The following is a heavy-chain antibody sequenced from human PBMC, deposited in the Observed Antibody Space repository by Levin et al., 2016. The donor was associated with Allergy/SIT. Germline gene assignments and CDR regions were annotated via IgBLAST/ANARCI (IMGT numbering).Heavy chain of an antibody. CDR3: AKVYGGSYWSGYFDY. Sequence: GGSLRLSCAASGFTFSSYGMHWVRQAPGKGLEWVAFIRYDGSNKYYADSVKGRFTISRDNSKNTLYLQMNSLRAEDTAVYYCAKVYGGSYWSGYFDYWGQGTLVTVSS. D-gene: IGHD1-26*01. J-gene: IGHJ4*02. V-gene: IGHV3-30*02. CDR1: GFTFSSYG. CDR2: IRYDGSNK.